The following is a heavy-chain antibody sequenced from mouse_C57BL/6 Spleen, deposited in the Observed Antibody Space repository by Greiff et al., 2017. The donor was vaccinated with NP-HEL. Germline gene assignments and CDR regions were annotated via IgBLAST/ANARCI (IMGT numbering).Heavy chain of an antibody. CDR2: IDPSDSYT. V-gene: IGHV1-50*01. CDR1: GYTFTSHW. J-gene: IGHJ2*01. D-gene: IGHD1-1*01. Sequence: VQLQQPGAELVKPGASVKLSCKASGYTFTSHWMQWVKQRPGQGLEWIGAIDPSDSYTNYNQKFKGKATLTVDTSSSTAYMQLSSLTSEDSAVYYCATYCSSYHYWGQGTTLTVSS. CDR3: ATYCSSYHY.